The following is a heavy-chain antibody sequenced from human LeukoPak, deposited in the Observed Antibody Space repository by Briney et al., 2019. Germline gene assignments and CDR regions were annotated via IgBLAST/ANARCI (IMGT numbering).Heavy chain of an antibody. CDR3: ARRGTGGRSFDI. CDR2: ISCSGST. CDR1: GGSVSSGSYY. J-gene: IGHJ3*02. D-gene: IGHD2-8*02. V-gene: IGHV4-61*01. Sequence: SETLSLTCTVSGGSVSSGSYYWTWIRQPPGKGLEWIGYISCSGSTNFNPSLKSRVTISVDTSKNQFSLNLSSVTAADTAVYYCARRGTGGRSFDIWGQGTMVTVSS.